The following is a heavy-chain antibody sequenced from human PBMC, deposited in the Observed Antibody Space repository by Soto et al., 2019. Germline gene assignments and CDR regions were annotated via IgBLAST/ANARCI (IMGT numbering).Heavy chain of an antibody. CDR2: IYYSGST. Sequence: SETLSLTCTVSGGSISSYYWSWIRQPPGKGLEWIGYIYYSGSTNYNPSLKSRVTISVDTSKNQFSLKLSSVTAADTAVYYCARPTYNSGSPFDYRGQGTLVTVSS. D-gene: IGHD1-20*01. CDR1: GGSISSYY. V-gene: IGHV4-59*01. CDR3: ARPTYNSGSPFDY. J-gene: IGHJ4*02.